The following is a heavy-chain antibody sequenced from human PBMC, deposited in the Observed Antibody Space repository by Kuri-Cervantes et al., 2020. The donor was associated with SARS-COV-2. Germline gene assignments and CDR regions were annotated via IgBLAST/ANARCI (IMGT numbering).Heavy chain of an antibody. J-gene: IGHJ4*02. V-gene: IGHV4-34*01. CDR1: GGSFSGYY. CDR2: INHSGST. CDR3: ARAIQIDY. Sequence: GSLRLSCAVYGGSFSGYYWSWIRQPPGKGLEWIGEINHSGSTNYNPSLKSRVTISVDTSKNQFSLKLSSVTAADTAVYYCARAIQIDYWGQGTLVTVSS. D-gene: IGHD3-3*01.